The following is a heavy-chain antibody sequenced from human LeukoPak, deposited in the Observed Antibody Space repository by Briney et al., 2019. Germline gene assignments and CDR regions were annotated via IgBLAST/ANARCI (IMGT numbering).Heavy chain of an antibody. D-gene: IGHD1-26*01. V-gene: IGHV3-21*01. CDR3: ASFSGSYSVDY. Sequence: GGSLRLSCAASGFTFSSYSMNWVREAPGKGLGWVSSISSSSSYIYYADSVKGRFTISRDNAKNSLYLQMNSLRAEDTAVYYCASFSGSYSVDYWGQGTLVTVSS. J-gene: IGHJ4*02. CDR2: ISSSSSYI. CDR1: GFTFSSYS.